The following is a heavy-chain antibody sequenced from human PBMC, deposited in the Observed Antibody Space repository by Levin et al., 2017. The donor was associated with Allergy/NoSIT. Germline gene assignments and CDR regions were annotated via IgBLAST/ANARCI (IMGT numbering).Heavy chain of an antibody. CDR2: IIPIFGTA. CDR3: ASRGYSSSWYPSRYYYGMDV. CDR1: GGTFSSYA. J-gene: IGHJ6*02. Sequence: VASVKVSCKASGGTFSSYAISWVRQAPGQGLEWMGGIIPIFGTANYAQKFQGRVTITADESTSTAYMELSSLRSEDTAVYYCASRGYSSSWYPSRYYYGMDVWGQGTTVTVSS. D-gene: IGHD6-13*01. V-gene: IGHV1-69*13.